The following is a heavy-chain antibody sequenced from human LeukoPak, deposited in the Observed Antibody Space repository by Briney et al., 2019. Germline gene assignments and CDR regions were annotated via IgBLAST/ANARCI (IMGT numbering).Heavy chain of an antibody. D-gene: IGHD6-13*01. CDR2: IYYSGST. CDR3: ARTAGYFDY. J-gene: IGHJ4*02. V-gene: IGHV4-39*07. CDR1: GGSISSSSYY. Sequence: SETLSLTCTVSGGSISSSSYYWGWIRQPPGKGLEWIGSIYYSGSTYYNPSLKSRVTISVDTSKNQFSLKLSSVTAADTAVYYCARTAGYFDYWGQGTLVTVSS.